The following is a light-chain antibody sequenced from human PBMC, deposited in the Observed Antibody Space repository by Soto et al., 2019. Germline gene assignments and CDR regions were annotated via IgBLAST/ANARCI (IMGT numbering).Light chain of an antibody. V-gene: IGKV3-20*01. CDR3: QQYGTSTPT. J-gene: IGKJ2*01. CDR2: GVS. CDR1: QSVSGDS. Sequence: EIVLTQFPGTLSLSPGEGATLSCRASQSVSGDSLAWYRQKLGQAPRLLIYGVSHRATGLPDRFSGGGSGTDFTLTISRLEPQDSAVYYCQQYGTSTPTFGQGTRLEI.